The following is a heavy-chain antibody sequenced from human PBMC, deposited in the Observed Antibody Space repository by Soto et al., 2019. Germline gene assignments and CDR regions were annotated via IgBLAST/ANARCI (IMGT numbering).Heavy chain of an antibody. J-gene: IGHJ6*02. CDR1: CGSISSYY. CDR2: IYYSGSS. V-gene: IGHV4-59*01. D-gene: IGHD2-8*01. CDR3: ARATLRCTHGVCPYPRQWAYYYYGMDV. Sequence: SETLSLTCTVACGSISSYYCSWIRQPPGKGLEWSGYIYYSGSSNYNPSLKSRVTISVDTSKNQFSLKLSSVTAADTAVYYCARATLRCTHGVCPYPRQWAYYYYGMDVWGQGTTVTVSS.